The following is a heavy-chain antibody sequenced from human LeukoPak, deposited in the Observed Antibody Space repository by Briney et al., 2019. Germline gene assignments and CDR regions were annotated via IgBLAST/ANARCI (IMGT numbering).Heavy chain of an antibody. J-gene: IGHJ6*02. Sequence: SVKVSCKASGGTFSSYAISWVRQAPGQGPEWMGGIIPIFGTANYAQKFQGRVTITADESTSTAYMELSSLRSEDTAVYYCARSLLRGVPEHYYYYGMDVWGQGTTVTVSS. D-gene: IGHD3-22*01. CDR3: ARSLLRGVPEHYYYYGMDV. V-gene: IGHV1-69*01. CDR2: IIPIFGTA. CDR1: GGTFSSYA.